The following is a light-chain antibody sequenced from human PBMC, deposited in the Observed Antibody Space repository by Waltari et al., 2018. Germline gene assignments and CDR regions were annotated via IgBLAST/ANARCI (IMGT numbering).Light chain of an antibody. CDR3: QHGHNWPLS. V-gene: IGKV3-11*01. Sequence: EIVLTQSPATLSLSPGERANLSRTASQSISSHIAWYQQKPGQAPRLLVYDASNRATGIPARFSGSGSGTDFTLTIGSLEPEDFAVYYCQHGHNWPLSFGGGTKLEI. CDR1: QSISSH. J-gene: IGKJ4*01. CDR2: DAS.